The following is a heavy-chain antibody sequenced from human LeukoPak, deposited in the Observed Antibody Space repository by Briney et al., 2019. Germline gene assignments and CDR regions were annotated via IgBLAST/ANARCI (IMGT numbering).Heavy chain of an antibody. J-gene: IGHJ6*02. CDR1: GGSFSGYY. D-gene: IGHD6-13*01. Sequence: SETLSLTCAVYGGSFSGYYWSWIRQPPGKGLEWSGEINHSGSTNYNPSLKSRVTISVDTSKNQCSLKLSSVTAADTAVYYCARGGEWQQLVAPGYYGMDVWGQGTTVTVSS. CDR2: INHSGST. V-gene: IGHV4-34*01. CDR3: ARGGEWQQLVAPGYYGMDV.